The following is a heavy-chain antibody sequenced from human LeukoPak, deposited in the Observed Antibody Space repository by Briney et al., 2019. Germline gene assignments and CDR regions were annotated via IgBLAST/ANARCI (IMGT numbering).Heavy chain of an antibody. J-gene: IGHJ4*02. Sequence: GGSLRLSCSASGFTFSSYAMHWVRQAPGKGLEWVAVISYDGSNKYYADSVKGRFTISRDNSKNTLYLQMNSLRPEDTAVYYCARDGSVGYSSGRWGIGYWGQGTLVTVSS. CDR2: ISYDGSNK. CDR3: ARDGSVGYSSGRWGIGY. D-gene: IGHD6-19*01. V-gene: IGHV3-30*04. CDR1: GFTFSSYA.